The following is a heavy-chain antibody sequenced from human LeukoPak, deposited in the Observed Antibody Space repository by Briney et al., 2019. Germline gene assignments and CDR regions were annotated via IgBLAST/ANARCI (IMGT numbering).Heavy chain of an antibody. CDR1: GGSISSGSYY. CDR2: IYTSGST. CDR3: ASAYCSSTSCSPTFDY. V-gene: IGHV4-61*02. D-gene: IGHD2-2*01. Sequence: SQTLSLTCTVSGGSISSGSYYWSWIRQPAGKGLEWIGCIYTSGSTNYNPSLKSRVTISVDTSKNQFSLKLSSVTAADTAVYYCASAYCSSTSCSPTFDYWGQGTLVTVSS. J-gene: IGHJ4*02.